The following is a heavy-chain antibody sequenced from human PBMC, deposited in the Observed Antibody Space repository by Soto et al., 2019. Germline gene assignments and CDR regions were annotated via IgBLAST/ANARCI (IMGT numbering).Heavy chain of an antibody. D-gene: IGHD2-15*01. CDR3: ARETPDCSGGSCYRSFFDY. CDR2: IKQDGSEK. J-gene: IGHJ4*02. Sequence: EVQLVESGGGLVQPGGSLRLSCAASGFTFSSYWMSWVRQAPGKGLEWVANIKQDGSEKYYVDSVKGPFTISRDNAKNSLYLQMNSLRAEDTAVYYFARETPDCSGGSCYRSFFDYWGQGTLVTVSS. CDR1: GFTFSSYW. V-gene: IGHV3-7*01.